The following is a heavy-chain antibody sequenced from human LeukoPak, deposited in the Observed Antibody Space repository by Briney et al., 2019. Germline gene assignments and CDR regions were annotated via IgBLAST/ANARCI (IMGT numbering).Heavy chain of an antibody. CDR3: ARARYSSGWTAFDY. Sequence: ASVKVSCKASGYTFTGYYMHWVRQAPGQGLEWVGWINPNSGGTNYAQKFQGRVTMTRDTSISTAYMELSRLRSDDTAVYYCARARYSSGWTAFDYWGQGTLVTVSS. J-gene: IGHJ4*02. CDR2: INPNSGGT. D-gene: IGHD6-19*01. CDR1: GYTFTGYY. V-gene: IGHV1-2*02.